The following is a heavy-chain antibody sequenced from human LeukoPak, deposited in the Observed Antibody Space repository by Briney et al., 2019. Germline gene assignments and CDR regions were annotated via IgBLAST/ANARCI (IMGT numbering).Heavy chain of an antibody. Sequence: KPSETVSLTCAVYGGSFSGYYCSWIRQPPGKGLEWIGEINHGGSTNYNPSLKSRVTISVDTSKNQFSLKLSSVTAADTAVYYCASRRYYDFWSGQPFYYYGMDVWGQGTTVTVSS. V-gene: IGHV4-34*01. CDR1: GGSFSGYY. J-gene: IGHJ6*02. CDR3: ASRRYYDFWSGQPFYYYGMDV. CDR2: INHGGST. D-gene: IGHD3-3*01.